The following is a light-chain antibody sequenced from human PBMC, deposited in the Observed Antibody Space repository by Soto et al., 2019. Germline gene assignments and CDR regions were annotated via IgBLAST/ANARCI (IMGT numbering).Light chain of an antibody. Sequence: EVVLTQAPGLLPLSPGERATLSCRASQSITSTYLAWYQHKPGQAPRLLTYVASSRATGIPDRFSGSGSGTEFTLTISRLEPEDFAVFYCQQYGSSPRTFGPGPKGDIK. CDR1: QSITSTY. CDR2: VAS. V-gene: IGKV3-20*01. J-gene: IGKJ1*01. CDR3: QQYGSSPRT.